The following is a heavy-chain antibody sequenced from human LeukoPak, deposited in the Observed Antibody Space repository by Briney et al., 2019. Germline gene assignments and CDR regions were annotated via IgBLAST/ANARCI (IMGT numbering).Heavy chain of an antibody. D-gene: IGHD5-12*01. V-gene: IGHV4-31*03. Sequence: SETLSLTCTVSGGSISRGGYYWSWIRQHPGKGLEWIGYIYYSGSTYYNPSLKSRVTISVDTSKNQFSLKLSSVTAADTAVYYCARLRGYDNFDYWGQGTLVTVSS. J-gene: IGHJ4*02. CDR1: GGSISRGGYY. CDR3: ARLRGYDNFDY. CDR2: IYYSGST.